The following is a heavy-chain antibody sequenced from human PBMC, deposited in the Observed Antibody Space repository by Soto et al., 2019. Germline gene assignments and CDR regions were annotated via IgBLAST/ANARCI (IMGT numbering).Heavy chain of an antibody. CDR3: AREGALKSFSS. J-gene: IGHJ5*02. CDR2: IKLDASEK. V-gene: IGHV3-7*01. CDR1: GFTLSFYW. Sequence: GGSLRLSCAASGFTLSFYWMSWVRQAPGKGLEWLGTIKLDASEKKYVDSVKGRFTISRDNAKSSVYLQMNSLRAEDTAVYYCAREGALKSFSSWGQGALVTVSS.